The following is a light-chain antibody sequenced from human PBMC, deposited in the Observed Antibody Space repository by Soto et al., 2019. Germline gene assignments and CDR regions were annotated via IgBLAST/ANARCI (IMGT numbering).Light chain of an antibody. J-gene: IGLJ2*01. CDR1: SSNIGSNY. CDR3: AAWDDSLSGHVV. CDR2: RNN. V-gene: IGLV1-47*01. Sequence: QSALTQPPSASGTPGQRVTISCSGSSSNIGSNYVYWYQQFPGTAPKLLIYRNNQRPSGVPDRFSGSKSGTSASLAISGLRSEDEADYYCAAWDDSLSGHVVFGGGTQLTVL.